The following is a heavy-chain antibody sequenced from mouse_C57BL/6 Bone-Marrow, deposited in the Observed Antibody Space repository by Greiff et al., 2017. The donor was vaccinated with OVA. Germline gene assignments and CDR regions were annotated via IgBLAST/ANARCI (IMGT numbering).Heavy chain of an antibody. CDR1: GFTFSSYA. Sequence: EVQGVESGGGLVKPGGSLKLSCAASGFTFSSYAMSWVRQTPEKRLEWVATISDGGSYTYYPDNVKGRFTISRDNAKNNLYLQMSHLKSEDTAMYYCAPLYYSNYAMDYWGQGTSVTVSS. V-gene: IGHV5-4*01. D-gene: IGHD2-5*01. CDR3: APLYYSNYAMDY. J-gene: IGHJ4*01. CDR2: ISDGGSYT.